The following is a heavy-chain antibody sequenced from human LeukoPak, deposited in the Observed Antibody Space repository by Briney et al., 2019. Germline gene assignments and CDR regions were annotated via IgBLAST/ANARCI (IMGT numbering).Heavy chain of an antibody. CDR1: GFTFSSYA. CDR3: AKANYYDTSAYPRYFDL. CDR2: ISGSGDST. J-gene: IGHJ2*01. D-gene: IGHD3-22*01. Sequence: GGSLRLSCAASGFTFSSYAMSWVRQAPGKGLEWVSGISGSGDSTYDADSVKGRLTISRENSKNTLYLQMNSLRADDTAIYFCAKANYYDTSAYPRYFDLWGRGTLVTVSS. V-gene: IGHV3-23*01.